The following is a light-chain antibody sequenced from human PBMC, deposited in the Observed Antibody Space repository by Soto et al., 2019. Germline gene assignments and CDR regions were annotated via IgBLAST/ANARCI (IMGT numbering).Light chain of an antibody. CDR3: QQYDSRPNT. Sequence: DIQMTQSPSSLSASVGDRVTITCQASQDITLYLNWYQHKEGKAPNLLIHDVSTLETGVPARFSGRGSGTIFTLTIINLQPEDVANYYCQQYDSRPNTFGQGTKVEIK. CDR2: DVS. J-gene: IGKJ2*01. CDR1: QDITLY. V-gene: IGKV1-33*01.